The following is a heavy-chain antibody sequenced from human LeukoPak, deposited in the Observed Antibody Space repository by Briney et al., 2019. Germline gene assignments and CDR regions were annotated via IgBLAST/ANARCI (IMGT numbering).Heavy chain of an antibody. CDR1: GFTFSIYA. D-gene: IGHD2-2*01. Sequence: PGGSLRLSCAASGFTFSIYAMSWVRQAPGKGLVWVSAISGSGGSTYYADSVKGRFTISRANSKNTLYLQMNSLRAEDTAVYYCAKGIVVVPAAMGYWGQGTLVTVSS. CDR2: ISGSGGST. CDR3: AKGIVVVPAAMGY. J-gene: IGHJ4*02. V-gene: IGHV3-23*01.